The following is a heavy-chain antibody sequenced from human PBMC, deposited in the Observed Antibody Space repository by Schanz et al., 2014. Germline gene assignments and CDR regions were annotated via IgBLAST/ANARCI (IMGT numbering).Heavy chain of an antibody. V-gene: IGHV4-39*01. D-gene: IGHD6-13*01. CDR2: IYQSGTT. CDR3: ARPGGSSWSFAY. J-gene: IGHJ4*02. CDR1: DGSISSSSYY. Sequence: QVQLQESGPGLVKPSENLSLTCTVSDGSISSSSYYWGWIRQPPGKGLEWIGSIYQSGTTYYSPPRKGRAPIPVDPPKTKSPLKQFSVPAADTAVYYCARPGGSSWSFAYWGLGRLVIVSS.